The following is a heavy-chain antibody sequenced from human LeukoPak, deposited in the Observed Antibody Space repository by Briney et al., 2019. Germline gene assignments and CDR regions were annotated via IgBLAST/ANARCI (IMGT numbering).Heavy chain of an antibody. CDR1: GFTFSSHW. J-gene: IGHJ5*02. D-gene: IGHD3-16*01. CDR3: ARRGPLLIWGPKNNWFDP. CDR2: INSDGSST. Sequence: GGSLRLSCAASGFTFSSHWMHWVRQAPGKGLVWVSRINSDGSSTSYADSVKGRFTISRDNAKNTLYLQMNSLRAEDTAVYYCARRGPLLIWGPKNNWFDPWGQGTLVTVSS. V-gene: IGHV3-74*01.